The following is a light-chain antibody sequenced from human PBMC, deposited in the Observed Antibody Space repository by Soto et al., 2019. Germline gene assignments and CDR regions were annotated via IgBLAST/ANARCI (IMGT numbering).Light chain of an antibody. CDR3: QQYNNWPPMYT. J-gene: IGKJ2*01. V-gene: IGKV3-15*01. CDR2: GAS. Sequence: EIVMAQSPATLSVSPGERATLSCRASQSVSSNLAWYQQKPGQAPRLLIYGASTRATDIPARFSGSGSGTEFTLTISILQSEDFAVYYCQQYNNWPPMYTFGQGTKLEIK. CDR1: QSVSSN.